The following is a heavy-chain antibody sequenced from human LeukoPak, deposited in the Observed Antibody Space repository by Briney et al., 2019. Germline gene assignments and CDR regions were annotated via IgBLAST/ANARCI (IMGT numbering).Heavy chain of an antibody. CDR1: GGSISSGDYY. CDR2: IYYSGST. V-gene: IGHV4-30-4*01. J-gene: IGHJ4*02. D-gene: IGHD3-10*01. Sequence: SETLSLTCTVSGGSISSGDYYWSWICQPPGKGLEWIGYIYYSGSTYYNPSLKSRVTISVDTSKNQFSLKLSSVTAADTAVYYCAREGRELLSNDDYWGQGTLVTVSS. CDR3: AREGRELLSNDDY.